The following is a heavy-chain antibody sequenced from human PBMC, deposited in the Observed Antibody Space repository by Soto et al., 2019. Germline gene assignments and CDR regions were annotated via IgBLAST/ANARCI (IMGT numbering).Heavy chain of an antibody. CDR2: ISYDGSNK. Sequence: QVQLVESGGGVVQPGRSLRLSCAASGFTFSSYGMHWVRQAPGKGLEWVAVISYDGSNKYYADSVKGRFTISRDNSKNTLYLQMNSLRAEDTAVYYCAAGPYDFWSGYYSENYWGQGTLVTFSS. D-gene: IGHD3-3*01. J-gene: IGHJ4*02. CDR3: AAGPYDFWSGYYSENY. V-gene: IGHV3-30*03. CDR1: GFTFSSYG.